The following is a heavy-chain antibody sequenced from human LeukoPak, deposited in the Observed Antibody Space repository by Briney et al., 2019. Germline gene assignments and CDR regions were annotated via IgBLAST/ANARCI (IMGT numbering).Heavy chain of an antibody. Sequence: SETLSLTCTVSGYSISSGYYWGWIRQPPGKGLEWIGSIYHSGSTYYNPSLKSRVTISVDTSKNQFSLKLSSVTAADTAVYYCARLYSSGYHLDYWGQGTLVTVSS. V-gene: IGHV4-38-2*02. J-gene: IGHJ4*02. CDR3: ARLYSSGYHLDY. CDR2: IYHSGST. D-gene: IGHD3-22*01. CDR1: GYSISSGYY.